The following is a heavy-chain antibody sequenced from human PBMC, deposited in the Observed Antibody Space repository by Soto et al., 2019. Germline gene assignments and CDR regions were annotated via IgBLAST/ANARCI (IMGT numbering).Heavy chain of an antibody. CDR1: GFTFSNFA. V-gene: IGHV3-23*01. CDR3: ARDRLPVTTFFPDY. J-gene: IGHJ4*02. CDR2: ISGSGTST. D-gene: IGHD4-17*01. Sequence: GGSLRLSCAASGFTFSNFAMSWVRQAPGKGLEWVSAISGSGTSTYDADSVKGRFSISRDNSKNTLYLQMNSLRAEDTAVYYCARDRLPVTTFFPDYWGQGTLVTVSS.